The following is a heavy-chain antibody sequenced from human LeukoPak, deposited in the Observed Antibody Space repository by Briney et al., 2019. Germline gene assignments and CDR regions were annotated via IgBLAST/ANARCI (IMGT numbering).Heavy chain of an antibody. V-gene: IGHV3-21*01. Sequence: GGSLRLSCAASGFTFSSYSMNWVRQAPGKGLEWVSSISSSSSYIYYADSVKGRFTIPRDNAKNSLYLQMNSLRAEDTAVYFCVKSHYRGYYGMDVWGQGTTVTVSS. D-gene: IGHD1-14*01. CDR2: ISSSSSYI. CDR1: GFTFSSYS. J-gene: IGHJ6*02. CDR3: VKSHYRGYYGMDV.